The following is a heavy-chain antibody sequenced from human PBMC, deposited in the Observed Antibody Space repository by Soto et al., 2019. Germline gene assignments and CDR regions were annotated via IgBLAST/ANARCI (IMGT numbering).Heavy chain of an antibody. J-gene: IGHJ4*02. Sequence: SETLSLTCAVYGGSFSGYYWSWIRQPPGKGLEWIGEINHSGSTNYNPSLKSRASISVDTSKNQFSLKLTSVTAADTAVYYCAGFYNDYHAIYDYWGQGTQVIVSS. CDR1: GGSFSGYY. V-gene: IGHV4-34*01. CDR2: INHSGST. CDR3: AGFYNDYHAIYDY. D-gene: IGHD4-17*01.